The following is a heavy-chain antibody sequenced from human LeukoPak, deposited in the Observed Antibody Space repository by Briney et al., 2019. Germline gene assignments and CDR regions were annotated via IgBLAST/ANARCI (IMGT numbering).Heavy chain of an antibody. Sequence: TGDSLKISCKTSGYSFTSYWIAWVRQMPGKGLEWMGIIYPGDSDTRYSPSFQGQVTISADKSISTAYLQWSSLKASDTAIYYCARRSCSNTDCYKVAYWGQGTLVTVSS. CDR1: GYSFTSYW. V-gene: IGHV5-51*01. D-gene: IGHD2-2*02. CDR3: ARRSCSNTDCYKVAY. J-gene: IGHJ4*01. CDR2: IYPGDSDT.